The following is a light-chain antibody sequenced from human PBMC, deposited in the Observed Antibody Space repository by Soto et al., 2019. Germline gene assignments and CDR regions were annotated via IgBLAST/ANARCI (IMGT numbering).Light chain of an antibody. Sequence: DIQMTQSPSSLSASVGDRVTNTCQASQDISNYLNWYQQKPGKVPKLLIYDASNLETGVPSGFSGSGSGTDFTFTISSLQPEDIATYYCQQYDNLALTFGGGTKVEIK. CDR2: DAS. CDR1: QDISNY. CDR3: QQYDNLALT. V-gene: IGKV1-33*01. J-gene: IGKJ4*01.